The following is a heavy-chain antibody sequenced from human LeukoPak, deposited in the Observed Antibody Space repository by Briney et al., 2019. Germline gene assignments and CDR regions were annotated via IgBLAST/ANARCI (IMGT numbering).Heavy chain of an antibody. D-gene: IGHD5-12*01. CDR2: INPNSGGT. CDR1: GYTFTGYY. Sequence: ASVKVSCKASGYTFTGYYMHWVRQAPGQGLEWVGWINPNSGGTNYAQKFQGRVTMTRDTSISTAYMELSRLRSDDTAVYYCARDLGGGYSGYGGLYYYYMDVWGKGTTVTVSS. J-gene: IGHJ6*03. V-gene: IGHV1-2*02. CDR3: ARDLGGGYSGYGGLYYYYMDV.